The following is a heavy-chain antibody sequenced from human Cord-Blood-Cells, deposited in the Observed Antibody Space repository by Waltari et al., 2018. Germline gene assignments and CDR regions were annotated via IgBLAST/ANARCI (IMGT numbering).Heavy chain of an antibody. CDR2: IIPIFGTA. Sequence: QVQLVQSGAEVKKPGSSVKVSCKASGGTFSSSAISWVRPAPGQGLEWMGGIIPIFGTANYAQKFQGRVTITADESTSTAYMELSSLRSEDTAVYYCARVPRHNWGSWYFDLWGRGTLVTVSS. V-gene: IGHV1-69*01. J-gene: IGHJ2*01. D-gene: IGHD7-27*01. CDR3: ARVPRHNWGSWYFDL. CDR1: GGTFSSSA.